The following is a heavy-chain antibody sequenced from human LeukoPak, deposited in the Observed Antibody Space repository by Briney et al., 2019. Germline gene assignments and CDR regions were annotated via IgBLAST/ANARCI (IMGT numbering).Heavy chain of an antibody. CDR1: GFTFSSYW. D-gene: IGHD6-13*01. CDR3: ARDLAAARHYYYGMDV. CDR2: INSDGSST. Sequence: GGSLRLSCAASGFTFSSYWMHWVRQAPGKGLVWVSRINSDGSSTSYADSVKGRFTISRDNAKNTLYLQMNSPGAEDTAVYYCARDLAAARHYYYGMDVWGQGTTVTVSS. J-gene: IGHJ6*02. V-gene: IGHV3-74*01.